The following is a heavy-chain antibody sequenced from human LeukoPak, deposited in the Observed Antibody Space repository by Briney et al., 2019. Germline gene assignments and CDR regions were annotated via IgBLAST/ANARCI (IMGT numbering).Heavy chain of an antibody. Sequence: PSETLSLTCTVSGASIISGSNYWTWIRQPPGKCLEWIGYSYSSGTTYYNPSLKSRITISLDTSNNQFFLKLTSVTAADTAMYYCARSGDGYNFDYWGQGALVTVSS. CDR1: GASIISGSNY. CDR2: SYSSGTT. D-gene: IGHD5-24*01. J-gene: IGHJ4*02. V-gene: IGHV4-31*03. CDR3: ARSGDGYNFDY.